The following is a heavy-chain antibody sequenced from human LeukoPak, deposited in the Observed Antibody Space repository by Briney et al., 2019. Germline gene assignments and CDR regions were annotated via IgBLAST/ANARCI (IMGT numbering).Heavy chain of an antibody. V-gene: IGHV1-69*05. D-gene: IGHD3-3*01. CDR1: GGTFSSYA. CDR2: IIPIFGTA. Sequence: ASVKVSCKASGGTFSSYAISWVRQAPGQGLEWMGGIIPIFGTANYAQKLQGRVTMTTDTSTSTAYMELRSLRSDDTAVYYCARVGTEILEWLSDDYWGQGTLVTVSS. CDR3: ARVGTEILEWLSDDY. J-gene: IGHJ4*02.